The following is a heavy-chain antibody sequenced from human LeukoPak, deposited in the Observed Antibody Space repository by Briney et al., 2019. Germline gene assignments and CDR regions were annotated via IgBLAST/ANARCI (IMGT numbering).Heavy chain of an antibody. CDR3: ARGRRISSIAAACIFDY. Sequence: SQTLSLTCTVSGGSISSGSYYWSWIRQPAGKGLEWIGRIYTSGSTNYNPSLKSRVTISVDTSKNQFSLKLSSVTAADTAVYYCARGRRISSIAAACIFDYWGQGTLVTVSS. CDR2: IYTSGST. CDR1: GGSISSGSYY. J-gene: IGHJ4*02. D-gene: IGHD6-13*01. V-gene: IGHV4-61*02.